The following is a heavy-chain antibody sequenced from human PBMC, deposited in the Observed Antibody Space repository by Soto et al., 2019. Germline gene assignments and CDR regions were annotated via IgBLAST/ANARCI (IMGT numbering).Heavy chain of an antibody. Sequence: GGSLRLSCAASGFTFSSYAMSWVRQAPGKGLEWVSAISGSGGSTYYADSVKGRFTISRDNSKNTLYLQMNSLRAEDTAVYYCAKDLGHYGDPDVVEQNFDYWGQGTLVTVSS. CDR2: ISGSGGST. J-gene: IGHJ4*02. V-gene: IGHV3-23*01. D-gene: IGHD4-17*01. CDR3: AKDLGHYGDPDVVEQNFDY. CDR1: GFTFSSYA.